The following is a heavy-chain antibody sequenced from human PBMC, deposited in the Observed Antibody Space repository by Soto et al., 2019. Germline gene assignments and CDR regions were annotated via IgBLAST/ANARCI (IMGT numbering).Heavy chain of an antibody. D-gene: IGHD6-6*01. Sequence: PGGSLRLSCAASGVTLSGYAMDWVRQAPGEGLEYVSGISSNGFGTYDANSVQGRFTILRDNSKKTVYLQMGSMRPQDMAVYYCARRARQAFYYLDVWGNGTTVTVSS. V-gene: IGHV3-64*01. CDR2: ISSNGFGT. J-gene: IGHJ6*03. CDR3: ARRARQAFYYLDV. CDR1: GVTLSGYA.